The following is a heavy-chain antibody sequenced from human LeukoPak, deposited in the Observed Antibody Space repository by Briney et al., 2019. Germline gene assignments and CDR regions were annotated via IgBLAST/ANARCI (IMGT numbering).Heavy chain of an antibody. Sequence: GESPKIFCKGPGYIFSSEWIVWGRPIPGKGLELRGIVYRGDSYYRYSPSFQGQVTFSVDKYISALYLQWSSLKASDTDIYDCAGPTGAAGSTAGAFDIWGQGTMVTVSS. CDR2: VYRGDSYY. CDR3: AGPTGAAGSTAGAFDI. J-gene: IGHJ3*02. CDR1: GYIFSSEW. D-gene: IGHD6-13*01. V-gene: IGHV5-51*01.